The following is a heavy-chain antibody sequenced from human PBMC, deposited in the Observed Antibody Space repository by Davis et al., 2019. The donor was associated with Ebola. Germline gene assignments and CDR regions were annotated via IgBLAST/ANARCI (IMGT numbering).Heavy chain of an antibody. CDR3: AKDKNYDFWSGYPHDAFDI. J-gene: IGHJ3*02. D-gene: IGHD3-3*01. CDR2: ISGSGGST. CDR1: GFTFSSYA. V-gene: IGHV3-23*01. Sequence: GESLKTSCAASGFTFSSYAMSWVRQAPGKGLEWVPAISGSGGSTYYADSVKGRFTISRDNSKNTLYLQMNSLRAEDTAIYYCAKDKNYDFWSGYPHDAFDIWGQGTMVTVSS.